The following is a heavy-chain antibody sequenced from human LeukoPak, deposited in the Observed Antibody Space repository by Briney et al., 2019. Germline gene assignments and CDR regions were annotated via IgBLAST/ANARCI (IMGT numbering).Heavy chain of an antibody. CDR3: ARGGVVTGTKYALEY. D-gene: IGHD1-7*01. CDR2: ISYDGTDE. J-gene: IGHJ4*02. Sequence: AGGPLRLSCTASGFIFSYYAMHWVRQAPGKGLEWVAIISYDGTDENFADSVEGRFTISRDNSMNTLYLQMNSLRHEDTAVYFCARGGVVTGTKYALEYWGKGTLVTVSS. V-gene: IGHV3-30*01. CDR1: GFIFSYYA.